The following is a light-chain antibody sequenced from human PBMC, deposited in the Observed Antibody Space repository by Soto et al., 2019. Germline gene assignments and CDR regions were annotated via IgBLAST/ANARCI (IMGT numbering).Light chain of an antibody. CDR2: AAS. CDR3: QQSFSSPFT. J-gene: IGKJ3*01. V-gene: IGKV1-39*01. CDR1: HNINSV. Sequence: DIQLTQSTSSLSASVGDRVTLTCRASHNINSVLNWYQQKPGKAPKVLIYAASKLETGVSSRFIGSGSGTDFTLTICGLQPEDSATYYCQQSFSSPFTFVPGTKVHIK.